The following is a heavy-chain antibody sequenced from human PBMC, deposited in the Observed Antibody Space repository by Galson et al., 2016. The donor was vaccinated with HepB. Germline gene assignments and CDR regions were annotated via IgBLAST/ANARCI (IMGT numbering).Heavy chain of an antibody. D-gene: IGHD3-9*01. Sequence: SLRLSCAASGFTFSSYSMNWVRQAPGKGLAWVSFLSTSSSTIYYSDSVKGRVTVSKDNGKNSLYLQMNSLRDEETAVYYCARGLLYRDWYQLEGYGMDVWGQGTTVTVSS. V-gene: IGHV3-48*02. CDR1: GFTFSSYS. CDR2: LSTSSSTI. J-gene: IGHJ6*02. CDR3: ARGLLYRDWYQLEGYGMDV.